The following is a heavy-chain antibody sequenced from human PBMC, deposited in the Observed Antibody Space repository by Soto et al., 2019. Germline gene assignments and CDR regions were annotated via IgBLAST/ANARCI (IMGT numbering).Heavy chain of an antibody. CDR1: GFTFSSFG. Sequence: GGSLRLSCAASGFTFSSFGMHWVRQAPGKGLEWVAVIWYDGSNKYYADSVKGRFTISRDNSKNTLYLQMNSLRAEDTAVYYCAREFYDFWSGYYLFYGYWGQGTLVTVSS. CDR3: AREFYDFWSGYYLFYGY. V-gene: IGHV3-33*01. D-gene: IGHD3-3*01. CDR2: IWYDGSNK. J-gene: IGHJ4*02.